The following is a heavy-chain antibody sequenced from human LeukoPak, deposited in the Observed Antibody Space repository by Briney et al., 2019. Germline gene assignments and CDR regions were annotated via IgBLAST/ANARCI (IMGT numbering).Heavy chain of an antibody. CDR1: GGSISSYY. CDR2: INHSGST. D-gene: IGHD3-10*01. V-gene: IGHV4-34*01. Sequence: SETLSLTCTVSGGSISSYYWSWIRQPPGKGLEWIGEINHSGSTNYNPSLKSRVTISVDTSKNQFSLKLSSVTAADTAVYYCARHSLYYYGSGSYPDYWGQGTLVTVSS. CDR3: ARHSLYYYGSGSYPDY. J-gene: IGHJ4*02.